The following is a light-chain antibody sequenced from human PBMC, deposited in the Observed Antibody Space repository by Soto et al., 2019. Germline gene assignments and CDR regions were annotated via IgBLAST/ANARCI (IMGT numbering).Light chain of an antibody. CDR2: EGT. J-gene: IGLJ1*01. CDR3: CSYALL. Sequence: QSVLTQPASVSGSPGLSITISCTGTNSDVGTHNLVSWYQQHPGKAPKLIIYEGTKRPSGVSNRFSGSKSGNTASLTISGLQAEDEADYYCCSYALLFGTGTKVTVL. CDR1: NSDVGTHNL. V-gene: IGLV2-23*01.